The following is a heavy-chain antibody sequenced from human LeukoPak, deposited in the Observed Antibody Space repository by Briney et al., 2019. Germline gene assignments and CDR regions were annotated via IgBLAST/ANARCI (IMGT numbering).Heavy chain of an antibody. Sequence: GGSLRLSCAASGFTFSNYAMHWVRQAPGKGLEWVAVISYDGSNKYYADSVKGRFTISRDNSKNTLYLQMNSLRAEDTAVYYCARDRWDIVVVVAATFYGDAFDIWGQGTMVTVSS. CDR2: ISYDGSNK. D-gene: IGHD2-15*01. CDR1: GFTFSNYA. V-gene: IGHV3-30*04. J-gene: IGHJ3*02. CDR3: ARDRWDIVVVVAATFYGDAFDI.